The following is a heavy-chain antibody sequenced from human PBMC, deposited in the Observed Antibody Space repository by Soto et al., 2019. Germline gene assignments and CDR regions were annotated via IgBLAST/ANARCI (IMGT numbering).Heavy chain of an antibody. Sequence: QVQLQESGPGLVKPSQTLSLTCTVSGGSISSGDYYWSWIRQPPGKGLEWIGYIYYSRSTYYNPSLKSQVTLSVDTSKNQCSLKLGSVTAADTAVYYCARPVNTGGSAFDIWGQGTMVTVSS. D-gene: IGHD1-26*01. CDR3: ARPVNTGGSAFDI. J-gene: IGHJ3*02. CDR1: GGSISSGDYY. V-gene: IGHV4-30-4*01. CDR2: IYYSRST.